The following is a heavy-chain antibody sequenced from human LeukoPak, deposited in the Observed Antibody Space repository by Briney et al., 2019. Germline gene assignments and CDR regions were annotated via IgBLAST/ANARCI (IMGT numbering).Heavy chain of an antibody. D-gene: IGHD5-24*01. Sequence: GGSLRLSCAASGFTFSGSTMHWVRQASGKGLEWVGRIRSKANNYATAYAASVKGRFTISRDDSKNTANLQMNSLKTEDTAVYYCARGGRDDYTPGAWGQGTLVTVSS. CDR1: GFTFSGST. V-gene: IGHV3-73*01. J-gene: IGHJ5*02. CDR3: ARGGRDDYTPGA. CDR2: IRSKANNYAT.